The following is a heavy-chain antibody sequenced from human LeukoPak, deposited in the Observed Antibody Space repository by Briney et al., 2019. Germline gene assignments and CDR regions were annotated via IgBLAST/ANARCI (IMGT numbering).Heavy chain of an antibody. Sequence: GRSLRLSCAASGFTFSSYGMHWVRQAPGKGLEWVAVIWYDGSNKYYADSVKGRFTISRDNSKNTLYLQMNSLRAEDTAVYYCAKEWQQLVVGDYFDYWGQGTLVTVSS. V-gene: IGHV3-33*06. CDR2: IWYDGSNK. CDR1: GFTFSSYG. D-gene: IGHD6-13*01. CDR3: AKEWQQLVVGDYFDY. J-gene: IGHJ4*02.